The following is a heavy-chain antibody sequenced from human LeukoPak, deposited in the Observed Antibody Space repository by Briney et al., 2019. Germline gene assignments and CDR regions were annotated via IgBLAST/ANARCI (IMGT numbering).Heavy chain of an antibody. CDR3: AREGDCSGGRCYRDTFDV. CDR1: GFTLSSYA. CDR2: IWYDGSNT. D-gene: IGHD2-15*01. V-gene: IGHV3-33*01. J-gene: IGHJ3*01. Sequence: GGSLRLSCAASGFTLSSYAMHWVRQAPGKGLEWVAVIWYDGSNTYYADSVKGRFTISRDNSQNTLYLQVSSLRVEDTAVYYCAREGDCSGGRCYRDTFDVWGQGTMVTVSS.